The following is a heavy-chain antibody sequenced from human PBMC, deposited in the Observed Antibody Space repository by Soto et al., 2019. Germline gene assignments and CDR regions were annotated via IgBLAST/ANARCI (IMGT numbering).Heavy chain of an antibody. CDR3: AISGGNSVSFDY. D-gene: IGHD4-4*01. Sequence: QVQLQESGPGLVKPSQTLSLTCTVSGGSISSGDYYWSWIRQPPGKGLEWIGYICYSGSTYYTPSLTIRVPISGHTSKNHLSLKLSSATAADTAVYYCAISGGNSVSFDYWGQGTLVTVSS. J-gene: IGHJ4*02. CDR2: ICYSGST. V-gene: IGHV4-30-4*01. CDR1: GGSISSGDYY.